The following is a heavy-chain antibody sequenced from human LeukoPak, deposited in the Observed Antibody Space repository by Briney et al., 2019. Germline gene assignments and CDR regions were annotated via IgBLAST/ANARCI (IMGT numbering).Heavy chain of an antibody. Sequence: GGSLRLSCAASAFTFNTYWLHWVRQVPGRGLEWVSRINGDESSTNYADSVKGRFTISRDNAKDTLYLHMNSLTAEDTAVYYCARGAKWAYYFDYWGQGTLVTVSS. J-gene: IGHJ4*02. CDR1: AFTFNTYW. D-gene: IGHD1-26*01. CDR3: ARGAKWAYYFDY. CDR2: INGDESST. V-gene: IGHV3-74*01.